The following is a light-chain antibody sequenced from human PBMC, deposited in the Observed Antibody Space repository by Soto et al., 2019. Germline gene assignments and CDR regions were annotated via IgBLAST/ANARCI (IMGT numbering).Light chain of an antibody. J-gene: IGKJ2*01. Sequence: EIVMTQSPATLSVSPGERATLSCRASQSVSSNLAWYQQKPGQAPRLLIYGASTRATGIPARFSGSGSETEFTLTISSLQSEDFAVYYCQQYNNWPPYTFGQGTKVDI. V-gene: IGKV3-15*01. CDR3: QQYNNWPPYT. CDR2: GAS. CDR1: QSVSSN.